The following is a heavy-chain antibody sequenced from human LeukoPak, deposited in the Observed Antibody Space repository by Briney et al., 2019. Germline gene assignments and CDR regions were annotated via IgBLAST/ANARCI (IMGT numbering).Heavy chain of an antibody. CDR1: GFTFSSYG. CDR3: AKMEGHYDFRSGYSDY. CDR2: IRYDGSNK. V-gene: IGHV3-30*02. J-gene: IGHJ4*02. D-gene: IGHD3-3*01. Sequence: GGSLRLSCAASGFTFSSYGMHWVRQAPGKGLEWVAFIRYDGSNKYYADSVKGRFTISRDNSKNTLYLQMNSLGAEDTAVYYCAKMEGHYDFRSGYSDYWGQGTLVTVSS.